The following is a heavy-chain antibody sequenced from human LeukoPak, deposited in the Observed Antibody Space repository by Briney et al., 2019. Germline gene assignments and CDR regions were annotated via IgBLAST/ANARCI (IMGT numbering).Heavy chain of an antibody. Sequence: ASVKVSCKASGCTFTGYYMHWVRQAPGQGLERMGWINPNSGGTNYAQKFQVRVTMTRDTSTSTAYMELRSLRADDTAVYYCARGTGSLGIYLYWGQGTLVTVSS. J-gene: IGHJ4*02. CDR3: ARGTGSLGIYLY. CDR2: INPNSGGT. CDR1: GCTFTGYY. D-gene: IGHD7-27*01. V-gene: IGHV1-2*02.